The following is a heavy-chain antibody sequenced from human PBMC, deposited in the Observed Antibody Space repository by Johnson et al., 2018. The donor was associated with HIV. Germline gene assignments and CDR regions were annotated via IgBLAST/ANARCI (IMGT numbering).Heavy chain of an antibody. J-gene: IGHJ3*01. V-gene: IGHV3-30*02. CDR2: IRFDGSDK. CDR1: GFMFSNYG. CDR3: ASPWGRFSPSSLYIFDL. Sequence: QVQLVESGGGVVQPGGSLRLSCAASGFMFSNYGMYWVRQAPGKWLEWVSFIRFDGSDKYYADSVKGRFSISRDNSKNTLFLEMNSLRAEDTALYYCASPWGRFSPSSLYIFDLWGQGTMVTVSS. D-gene: IGHD6-6*01.